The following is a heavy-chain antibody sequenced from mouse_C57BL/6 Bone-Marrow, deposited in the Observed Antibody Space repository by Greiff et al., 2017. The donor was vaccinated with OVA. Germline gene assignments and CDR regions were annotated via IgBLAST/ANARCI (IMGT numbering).Heavy chain of an antibody. Sequence: VQLQQPGAELVKPGASVKLSCKASGYTFTSYWIHWVKQRPGQGLEWIGMIHPNSGSTNYNEKFKSKATLTVDKSSSTAYMQLSSLTSEDSAVYYCARGGYSNWYFDVWGTGTTVTVSS. CDR1: GYTFTSYW. CDR2: IHPNSGST. D-gene: IGHD2-5*01. V-gene: IGHV1-64*01. CDR3: ARGGYSNWYFDV. J-gene: IGHJ1*03.